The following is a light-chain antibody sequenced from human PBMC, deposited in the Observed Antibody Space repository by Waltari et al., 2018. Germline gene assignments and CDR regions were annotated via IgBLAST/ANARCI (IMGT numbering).Light chain of an antibody. J-gene: IGKJ1*01. CDR1: QSIGPW. V-gene: IGKV1-5*01. CDR2: EAS. CDR3: QQYKSYPWT. Sequence: DIQMTQSPSTLSASVGDRVTIPCRARQSIGPWWAWYQQKPGKAPSLRIYEASRLQSGVPSRFSGSQSGTEFTLTISSLQPEDFASYSCQQYKSYPWTFGQGTKVEIK.